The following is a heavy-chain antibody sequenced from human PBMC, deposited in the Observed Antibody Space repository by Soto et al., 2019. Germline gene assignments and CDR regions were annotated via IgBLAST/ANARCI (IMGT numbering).Heavy chain of an antibody. CDR1: GFTFSDYY. D-gene: IGHD4-17*01. V-gene: IGHV3-11*01. CDR3: ARVQEGFVTTVTPRYFDL. CDR2: ISSSGSTI. Sequence: QVQLVESGGGLVKPGGSLRLSCAASGFTFSDYYMSWIRQAPGKGLEWVSYISSSGSTIYYADSVKGRFTISRDNAKNSLYLQMNSRRAEDTAVYYCARVQEGFVTTVTPRYFDLWGRGTLVTVSS. J-gene: IGHJ2*01.